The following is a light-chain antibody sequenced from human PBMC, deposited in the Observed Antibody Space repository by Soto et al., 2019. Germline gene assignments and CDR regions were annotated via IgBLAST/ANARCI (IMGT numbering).Light chain of an antibody. CDR2: EVT. J-gene: IGLJ2*01. CDR1: SSDVGGYKY. Sequence: QSALTQPASVSGSPGQSITISCTGTSSDVGGYKYVSWYQQYPGKAPKLMIYEVTYRPLGVSNRFSGFKSGNTASLTISGLQAEDEADYYCCSYTSSSTLIFGGGTKLTVL. CDR3: CSYTSSSTLI. V-gene: IGLV2-14*01.